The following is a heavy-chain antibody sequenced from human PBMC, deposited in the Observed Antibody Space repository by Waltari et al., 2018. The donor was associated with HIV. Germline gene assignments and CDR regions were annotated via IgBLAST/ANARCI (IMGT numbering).Heavy chain of an antibody. CDR1: GGSISSSSYY. Sequence: QLQLQESGPGLVKPSETLSLTCTVSGGSISSSSYYWGWIRQPPGKGLEWIGSIYYSGSTYYNPSLKSRVTISVDTSKNQFSLKLSSVTAADTAVYYCARQRYSGYDGDYWGQGTLVTVSS. D-gene: IGHD5-12*01. CDR3: ARQRYSGYDGDY. CDR2: IYYSGST. J-gene: IGHJ4*02. V-gene: IGHV4-39*01.